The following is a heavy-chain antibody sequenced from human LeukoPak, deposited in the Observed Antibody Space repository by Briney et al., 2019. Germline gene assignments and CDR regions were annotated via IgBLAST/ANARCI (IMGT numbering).Heavy chain of an antibody. D-gene: IGHD1-26*01. Sequence: GASVKVSCKASGGTFSSYTISWVRQAPGQGLEWMGRIIPILGIANYAQKFQGRVTITADKSTSTAYMELSSLRSEDTAVYYCARPSGSYGGYYFDYWGQGTLVTVSS. CDR3: ARPSGSYGGYYFDY. V-gene: IGHV1-69*02. J-gene: IGHJ4*02. CDR2: IIPILGIA. CDR1: GGTFSSYT.